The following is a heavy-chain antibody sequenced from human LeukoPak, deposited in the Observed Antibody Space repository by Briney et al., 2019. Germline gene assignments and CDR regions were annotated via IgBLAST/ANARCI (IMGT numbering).Heavy chain of an antibody. Sequence: PSETLSFTCAVYGGSFSGYYWSWIRQPPGKGLEWIGEINHSGSTNYNPSLKSRVTISVDTSKNQFSLRLSSVTAADTAVYYCAREIGYCSSTSCFNWFDPWGQGTLVTVSS. CDR2: INHSGST. D-gene: IGHD2-2*01. V-gene: IGHV4-34*01. CDR3: AREIGYCSSTSCFNWFDP. CDR1: GGSFSGYY. J-gene: IGHJ5*02.